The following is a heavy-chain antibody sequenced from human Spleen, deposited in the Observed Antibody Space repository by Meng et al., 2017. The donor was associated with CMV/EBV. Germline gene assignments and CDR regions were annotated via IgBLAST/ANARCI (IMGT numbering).Heavy chain of an antibody. CDR2: MNPNSGNT. Sequence: ASVKVSCKASGYTFISYGISWVRQAPGQGLEWMGWMNPNSGNTGYAQKFQGRVTLTRVTSISTAYMELSSLTSDDTAVYYCARTRIEVEPDGRKIKYYNYGMDVWAKGPRSPSP. CDR1: GYTFISYG. D-gene: IGHD2-2*01. CDR3: ARTRIEVEPDGRKIKYYNYGMDV. J-gene: IGHJ6*02. V-gene: IGHV1-8*02.